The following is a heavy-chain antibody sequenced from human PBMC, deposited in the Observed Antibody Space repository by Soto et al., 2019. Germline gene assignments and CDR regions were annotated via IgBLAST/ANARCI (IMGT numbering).Heavy chain of an antibody. J-gene: IGHJ3*02. CDR3: AKDVTHGCSYGFAGDAFDI. D-gene: IGHD5-18*01. V-gene: IGHV3-30*18. CDR1: GFTFSSYG. Sequence: QVHLVESGGVVVQPGRSLTLSCAAAGFTFSSYGIHWVRQAPSTGLEGVAVIAYDGSNKYYADSVKGRFTISRDNSKNTLYLQMNSLRAEDTGVYCCAKDVTHGCSYGFAGDAFDIWGQGTMVTVSS. CDR2: IAYDGSNK.